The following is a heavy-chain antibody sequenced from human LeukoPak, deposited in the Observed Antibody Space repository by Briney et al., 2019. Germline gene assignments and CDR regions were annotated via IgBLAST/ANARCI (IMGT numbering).Heavy chain of an antibody. J-gene: IGHJ4*02. CDR3: ARDDWNSY. CDR2: IGSKSEYT. Sequence: GGSLRLSCAAPGFTFSDHYMNWIRQAPGKGLEWVSYIGSKSEYTDYADSVKGRFTISRDNAKNTLYLQMNSLRVEDTAVYYCARDDWNSYWGQGTLVTVSS. V-gene: IGHV3-11*06. CDR1: GFTFSDHY. D-gene: IGHD1-1*01.